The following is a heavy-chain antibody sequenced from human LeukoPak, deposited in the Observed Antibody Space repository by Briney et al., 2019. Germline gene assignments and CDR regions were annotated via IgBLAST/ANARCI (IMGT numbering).Heavy chain of an antibody. V-gene: IGHV3-15*01. CDR1: GFTFSNAW. Sequence: SGGSLRLSCAASGFTFSNAWMSWVRQAPGKGLEWVGRMRSKTDGGTIDYAAPVKGRFTISRDDSKNTLHLQMNSLKTEDTGVYYCTTLLLWFGFDYWGQGSLVTVSS. D-gene: IGHD3-10*01. CDR3: TTLLLWFGFDY. J-gene: IGHJ4*02. CDR2: MRSKTDGGTI.